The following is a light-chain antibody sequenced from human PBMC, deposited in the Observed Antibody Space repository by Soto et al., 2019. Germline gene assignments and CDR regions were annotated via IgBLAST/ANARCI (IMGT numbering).Light chain of an antibody. CDR3: QQYYSTPLT. CDR2: WAS. J-gene: IGKJ4*01. CDR1: QIVLYSSNNKNY. Sequence: DILMTQSPDSLAVSLGERATINCKSSQIVLYSSNNKNYLAWYQQKPGQPPKLLIYWASTRESGVPDRFSGSGSGTDFTLTISSLQAEDVAVYYCQQYYSTPLTFGGGTKGDIK. V-gene: IGKV4-1*01.